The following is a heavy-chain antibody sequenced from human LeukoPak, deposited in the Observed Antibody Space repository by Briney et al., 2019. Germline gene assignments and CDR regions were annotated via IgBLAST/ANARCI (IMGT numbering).Heavy chain of an antibody. CDR2: INPNSGGT. J-gene: IGHJ4*02. Sequence: ASVKVSCKASGYTFTSYYIHWVRQAPGQGLEWMGWINPNSGGTNFAQKFQGRVAMTKYTSISTAYMELSRLRSDDTAVYYCARGSGSGWYAGELADYWGQGTLVTVSS. V-gene: IGHV1-2*02. CDR3: ARGSGSGWYAGELADY. D-gene: IGHD6-19*01. CDR1: GYTFTSYY.